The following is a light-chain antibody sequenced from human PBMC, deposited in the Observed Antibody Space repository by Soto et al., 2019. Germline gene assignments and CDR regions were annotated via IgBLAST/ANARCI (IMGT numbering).Light chain of an antibody. CDR1: HSVSSR. J-gene: IGKJ4*01. CDR3: QHYTNWPLT. Sequence: EIVMTQSPATLSVFPGERATLSCRASHSVSSRLAWYQQKPGQAPRLLIYGASTRATGLPARFSGSGSGTGFTLTISSLQSEDFAVYYCQHYTNWPLTFGGGTKVEIK. CDR2: GAS. V-gene: IGKV3-15*01.